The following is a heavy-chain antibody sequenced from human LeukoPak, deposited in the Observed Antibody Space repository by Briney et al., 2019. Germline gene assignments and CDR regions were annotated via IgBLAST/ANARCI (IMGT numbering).Heavy chain of an antibody. CDR2: FYYSGST. V-gene: IGHV4-59*12. Sequence: SETLSLTCTVSGGSISSYYWSWIRRPPGKGLEWIGYFYYSGSTNYNPSLKSRVTISVDRSKNQFSLKLSSMTAADTAVYYCARESIPFDAFDIWGQGTMVTVSS. CDR3: ARESIPFDAFDI. CDR1: GGSISSYY. J-gene: IGHJ3*02. D-gene: IGHD2-21*01.